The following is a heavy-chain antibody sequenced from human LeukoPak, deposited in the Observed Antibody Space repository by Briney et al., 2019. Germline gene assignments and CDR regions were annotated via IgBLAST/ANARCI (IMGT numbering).Heavy chain of an antibody. Sequence: GGSLRLSCAASGFTFSSYAMSWVRQAPGKGLEWVSAISGSGGSTYYADSVKGRFTISRDNSKNTLYLQMNSLRAEDTAVYYCARARGVTIFGVVIDYFDYWGQGTLVTVSS. CDR3: ARARGVTIFGVVIDYFDY. J-gene: IGHJ4*02. V-gene: IGHV3-23*01. CDR1: GFTFSSYA. D-gene: IGHD3-3*01. CDR2: ISGSGGST.